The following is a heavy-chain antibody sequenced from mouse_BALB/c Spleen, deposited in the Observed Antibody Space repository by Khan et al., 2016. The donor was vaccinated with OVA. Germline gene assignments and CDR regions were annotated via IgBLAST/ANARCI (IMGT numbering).Heavy chain of an antibody. CDR2: IYPGSINS. V-gene: IGHV1S56*01. D-gene: IGHD2-1*01. CDR1: GYIFTSYY. CDR3: ARWGGNYPSYTMDY. J-gene: IGHJ4*01. Sequence: QVQLKQSGPELVKPGASVRISCKASGYIFTSYYIHWVKQRPGQGLEWIGGIYPGSINSNYNENFKGKATLTADKSSSTAYMQLSSLTSEDSAVYFWARWGGNYPSYTMDYWGQGTSVTVSS.